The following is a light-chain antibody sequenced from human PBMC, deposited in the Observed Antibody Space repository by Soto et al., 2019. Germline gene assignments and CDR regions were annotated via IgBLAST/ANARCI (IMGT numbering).Light chain of an antibody. CDR3: SSYTSSSTLLYV. V-gene: IGLV2-14*01. J-gene: IGLJ1*01. CDR2: DVS. CDR1: SSDVGGYNY. Sequence: QSVLTQPASVSGSPGQAITISCTGTSSDVGGYNYVSWYQQHPGKAPKLMIYDVSNRPSGVSNRFSGSKSGNTAPLAISGLQAEDEADYYCSSYTSSSTLLYVFGTGTKVTV.